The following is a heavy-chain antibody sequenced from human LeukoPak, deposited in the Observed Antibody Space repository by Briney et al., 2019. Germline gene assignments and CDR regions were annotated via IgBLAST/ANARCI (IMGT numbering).Heavy chain of an antibody. Sequence: TSETLSLTCTVSGGSISNRNYFWSWIRQHPGEGLEWIGYINYSGSTYYNPSLKSRVTISVDTSKNQFSLELNSVTAADTAVYHCARTYYDILTGSTLNYFDRWGQGTLVTVSS. CDR1: GGSISNRNYF. CDR2: INYSGST. D-gene: IGHD3-9*01. CDR3: ARTYYDILTGSTLNYFDR. J-gene: IGHJ4*02. V-gene: IGHV4-31*03.